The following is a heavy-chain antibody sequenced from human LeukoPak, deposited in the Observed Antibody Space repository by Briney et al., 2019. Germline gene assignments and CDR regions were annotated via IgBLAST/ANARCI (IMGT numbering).Heavy chain of an antibody. V-gene: IGHV3-21*01. CDR2: ISGSGGST. CDR1: GFTFSSYS. J-gene: IGHJ4*02. D-gene: IGHD3-16*01. Sequence: GGSLRLSCAASGFTFSSYSMNWVRQAPGKGLEWVSAISGSGGSTYYANSVKGRFTISRDNAKNSLYLQMNSLGAEDTAVYYCARDWGIGYWGQGTLVTVSS. CDR3: ARDWGIGY.